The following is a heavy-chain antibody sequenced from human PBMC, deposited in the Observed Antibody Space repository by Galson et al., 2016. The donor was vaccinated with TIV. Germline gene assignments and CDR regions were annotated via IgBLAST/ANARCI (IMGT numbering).Heavy chain of an antibody. Sequence: QSGAEVKEPGESLNISCKGSGYIFTNYWIGCVRQMPGKGLEWMGIIYPGDSDTRYSPSFQGQVTISADRSINTAYLLLNSLKASDTAMYYCASRFAVDYGDYAACDIWGQGTIVTVSS. CDR1: GYIFTNYW. CDR3: ASRFAVDYGDYAACDI. J-gene: IGHJ3*02. V-gene: IGHV5-51*01. CDR2: IYPGDSDT. D-gene: IGHD4-17*01.